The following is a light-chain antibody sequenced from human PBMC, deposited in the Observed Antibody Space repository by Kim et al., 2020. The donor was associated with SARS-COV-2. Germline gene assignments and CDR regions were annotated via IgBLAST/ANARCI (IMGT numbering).Light chain of an antibody. Sequence: GERATLSCRASQSVSKSYLAWYQQMPCHTPRIRSYGAARRATGIPDRFSGSGSGTDFTLTISRLEPEDFAVYYCQQYGSSLLTFGGGTNVDIK. CDR1: QSVSKSY. CDR3: QQYGSSLLT. V-gene: IGKV3-20*01. J-gene: IGKJ4*01. CDR2: GAA.